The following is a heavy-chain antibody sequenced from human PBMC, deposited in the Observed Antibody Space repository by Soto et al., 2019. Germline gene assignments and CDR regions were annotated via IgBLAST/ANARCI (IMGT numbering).Heavy chain of an antibody. J-gene: IGHJ4*02. V-gene: IGHV4-39*01. CDR1: GGSITSSSYY. CDR2: IYYSGST. CDR3: MLGSGWKDFDY. Sequence: SETLSLTCTVSGGSITSSSYYWGWIRQPPGKGLEWIGNIYYSGSTYYNPSLKSRVTISVDTSKNQFSLKLSSVTAADAAVYYCMLGSGWKDFDYWGQGTLVTVS. D-gene: IGHD3-22*01.